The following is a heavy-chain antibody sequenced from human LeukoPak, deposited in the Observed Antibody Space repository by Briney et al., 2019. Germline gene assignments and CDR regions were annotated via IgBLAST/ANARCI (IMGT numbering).Heavy chain of an antibody. D-gene: IGHD5-24*01. V-gene: IGHV1-2*02. Sequence: ASVTVSCKASGYTFTGYYMHWVRQAPGPGLGWMGWINPNSGGTNYSQVFQGRVTMTRDTSISTAYMELSRLRSDDTAIYYCAREHRDGYNFDYWGQGTLVTVSS. CDR3: AREHRDGYNFDY. CDR2: INPNSGGT. J-gene: IGHJ4*02. CDR1: GYTFTGYY.